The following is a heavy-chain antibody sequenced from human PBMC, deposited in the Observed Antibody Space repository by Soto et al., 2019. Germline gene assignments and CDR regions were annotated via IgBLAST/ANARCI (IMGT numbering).Heavy chain of an antibody. J-gene: IGHJ3*02. CDR3: AKDIYGGNSDAFDI. Sequence: GGSLRLSCAASGFTFSSYGMHWVRQAPGKGLEWVAVISHDGSNKYYADSVKGRFTISRDNSKNTLYLQMNSLRAEDTAVYYCAKDIYGGNSDAFDIWGQGTMVTVSS. CDR2: ISHDGSNK. V-gene: IGHV3-30*18. CDR1: GFTFSSYG. D-gene: IGHD4-17*01.